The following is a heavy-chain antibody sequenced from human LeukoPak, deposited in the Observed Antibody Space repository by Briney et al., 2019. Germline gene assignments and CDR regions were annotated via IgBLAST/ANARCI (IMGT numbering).Heavy chain of an antibody. CDR2: ITGSGGNA. CDR1: GFTFSNYA. D-gene: IGHD2-8*02. CDR3: AKAASTGSGYYFEY. Sequence: GGSLRLSCTASGFTFSNYAMSWVRQAPGKGLEWVSTITGSGGNAYYADSVKGRFTIPRDNSKSTLYLQMNSLSPEDADVYYCAKAASTGSGYYFEYWGQGALVTVSS. V-gene: IGHV3-23*01. J-gene: IGHJ4*02.